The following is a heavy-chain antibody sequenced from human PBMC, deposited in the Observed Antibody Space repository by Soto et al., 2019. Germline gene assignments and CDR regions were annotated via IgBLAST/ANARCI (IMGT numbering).Heavy chain of an antibody. CDR1: GGTFSSYA. D-gene: IGHD6-19*01. V-gene: IGHV1-69*01. CDR2: IIPILGTA. J-gene: IGHJ4*02. Sequence: QVQLVQSGAEVKKPGSSVKVSCKASGGTFSSYAISWVRQAPGQGLEWMGGIIPILGTANYAQKFQGRVTITADESTSTAYMELSSLRSEDTAVYYWARDKAGPHSSGWYELVYWGQGTLVTVSS. CDR3: ARDKAGPHSSGWYELVY.